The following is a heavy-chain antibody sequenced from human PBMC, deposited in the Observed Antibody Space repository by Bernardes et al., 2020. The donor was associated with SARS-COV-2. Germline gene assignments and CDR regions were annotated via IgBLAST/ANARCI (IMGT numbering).Heavy chain of an antibody. V-gene: IGHV3-33*01. CDR2: IWHDGSRE. CDR1: GFTFRDYS. D-gene: IGHD4-17*01. Sequence: GGSLRLSCAASGFTFRDYSMHWVRQATGKGLEWVAVIWHDGSREYYVDSVKGRFAISRDNSNNTLYLQMNNLRVEDTALYRCATEDGEWLESWGQGTLITASS. J-gene: IGHJ5*01. CDR3: ATEDGEWLES.